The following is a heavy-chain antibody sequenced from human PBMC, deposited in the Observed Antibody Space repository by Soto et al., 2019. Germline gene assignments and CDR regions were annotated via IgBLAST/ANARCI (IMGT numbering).Heavy chain of an antibody. Sequence: QVQLVQSGAEVKKPGASVKVSCNASGYSFTSYDFNWVRQATVQGLEWMGWMNPNSGNIGYAQKFQGRVTMTRDTSIGTAYMELHSLTTEDSAVYYSAINELVRGVIEYWGQGTLVPVSS. CDR3: AINELVRGVIEY. CDR2: MNPNSGNI. CDR1: GYSFTSYD. J-gene: IGHJ4*02. V-gene: IGHV1-8*01. D-gene: IGHD3-10*01.